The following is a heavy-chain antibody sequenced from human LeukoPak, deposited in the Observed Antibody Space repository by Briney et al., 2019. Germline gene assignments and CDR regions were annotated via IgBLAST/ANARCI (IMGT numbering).Heavy chain of an antibody. Sequence: KTGGSLRLSCAASGFTFSSYGMHWVRQAPGKGLEWVANINPDGSAKSYVDSVKGRFTISRDNARNSLYLQMNNLRVEDTALYYCAAWEETGSNYWGQGTLVTVSS. CDR1: GFTFSSYG. CDR2: INPDGSAK. V-gene: IGHV3-7*01. D-gene: IGHD3-9*01. J-gene: IGHJ4*02. CDR3: AAWEETGSNY.